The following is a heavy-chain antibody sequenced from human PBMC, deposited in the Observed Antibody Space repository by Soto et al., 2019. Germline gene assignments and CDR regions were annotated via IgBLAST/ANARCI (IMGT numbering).Heavy chain of an antibody. Sequence: GGSLRLSCAASGFTFSSYGMHWVRQAPGKGLEWVAVISYDGSNKYYVDSVKGRFTISRDNSKNTLYLQMNSLRAEDTAVYYCATSAGYSYPPGYWGQGTLVTSPQ. CDR3: ATSAGYSYPPGY. CDR1: GFTFSSYG. CDR2: ISYDGSNK. J-gene: IGHJ4*02. D-gene: IGHD5-18*01. V-gene: IGHV3-30*03.